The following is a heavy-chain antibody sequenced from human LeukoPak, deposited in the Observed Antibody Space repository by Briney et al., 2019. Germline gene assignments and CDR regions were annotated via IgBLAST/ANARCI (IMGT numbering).Heavy chain of an antibody. CDR1: GFTLSSYW. D-gene: IGHD5-18*01. V-gene: IGHV3-23*01. Sequence: PGGSLRLSCAASGFTLSSYWMHWVRQAPGKGLEWVSAVSGSGASTYYADSVKGRFTISRDNSKNTLYLQMNSLRADDTAVYYCAKHLGYSSSHTDYWGQGTLVTVSS. CDR2: VSGSGAST. CDR3: AKHLGYSSSHTDY. J-gene: IGHJ4*02.